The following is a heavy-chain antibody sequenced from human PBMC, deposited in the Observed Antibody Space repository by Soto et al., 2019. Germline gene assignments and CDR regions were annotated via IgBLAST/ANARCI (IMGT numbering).Heavy chain of an antibody. Sequence: GGSLRLSCTASGFTFGDYAMSWFRQAPGKGLEWVGFIRSKAYGGTTEYAASVKGRFTISRDDSKSIAYLQMNSLKTEDTAVYYCTRGAVAGTLTYYFDYWGQGTLVTVSS. V-gene: IGHV3-49*03. J-gene: IGHJ4*02. CDR2: IRSKAYGGTT. D-gene: IGHD6-19*01. CDR1: GFTFGDYA. CDR3: TRGAVAGTLTYYFDY.